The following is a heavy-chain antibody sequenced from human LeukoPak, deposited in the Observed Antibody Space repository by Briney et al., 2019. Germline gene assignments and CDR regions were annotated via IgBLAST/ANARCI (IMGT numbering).Heavy chain of an antibody. J-gene: IGHJ5*02. CDR2: FDPEDGET. CDR1: GYTLTELS. D-gene: IGHD2-2*01. Sequence: ASVKVSCKVSGYTLTELSMHWVRQAPGKGLEWMGGFDPEDGETIYAQKFQGRVTMTEDTSTDTAYMELSSLRSEDTAVYYCATVRDIVVVPAANWFDPWGQGTLVIVSS. V-gene: IGHV1-24*01. CDR3: ATVRDIVVVPAANWFDP.